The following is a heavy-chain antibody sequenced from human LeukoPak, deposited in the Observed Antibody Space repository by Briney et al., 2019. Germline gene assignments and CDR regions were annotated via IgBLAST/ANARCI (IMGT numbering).Heavy chain of an antibody. Sequence: GSLRLFCAASGFPFCSYAKSWVRQAPGPGLEWLSAISGSGFSTHYADSVKGRFTISRDNSKTTLFLQMNSLRAEDTALYYCAKDIEVAITGHYFDLWGRGILVAVSS. CDR2: ISGSGFST. CDR1: GFPFCSYA. CDR3: AKDIEVAITGHYFDL. D-gene: IGHD3-22*01. J-gene: IGHJ2*01. V-gene: IGHV3-23*01.